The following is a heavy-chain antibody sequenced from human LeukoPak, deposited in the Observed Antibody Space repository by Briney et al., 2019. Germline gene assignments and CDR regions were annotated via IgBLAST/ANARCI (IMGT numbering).Heavy chain of an antibody. Sequence: SETLSLTCTVSGGSISSGSYYWSWIRQPAGKGLEWIGRIYTSGSTNYNPSLKSRVTISVDKSKNQFSLKLSSVTAADTAVYYCARPYYYDSSGYYSDWGQGTLVTVSS. V-gene: IGHV4-61*02. CDR2: IYTSGST. D-gene: IGHD3-22*01. CDR1: GGSISSGSYY. J-gene: IGHJ4*02. CDR3: ARPYYYDSSGYYSD.